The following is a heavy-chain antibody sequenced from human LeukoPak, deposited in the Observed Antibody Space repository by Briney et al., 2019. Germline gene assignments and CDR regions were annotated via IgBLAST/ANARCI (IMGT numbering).Heavy chain of an antibody. CDR2: IYTSKSM. D-gene: IGHD3-10*01. CDR3: TKGRGI. V-gene: IGHV4-61*09. CDR1: GGSISSGFYD. J-gene: IGHJ4*02. Sequence: SETLSLTCTVSGGSISSGFYDWYWIRQPAGKGLEWIGHIYTSKSMNYNPSLKSRVTISVDTSKNQFSLKLTSVTAADTAVYYCTKGRGIWGQGTLVTVSS.